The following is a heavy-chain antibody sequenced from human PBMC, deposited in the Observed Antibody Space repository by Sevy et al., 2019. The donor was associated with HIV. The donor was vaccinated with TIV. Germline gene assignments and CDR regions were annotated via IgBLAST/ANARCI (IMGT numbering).Heavy chain of an antibody. CDR1: GGSISNYY. V-gene: IGHV4-59*12. J-gene: IGHJ3*02. Sequence: SETLSLTCTVSGGSISNYYWSWIRQPPGKGLEWIGYIYYSGSTNYNPSLKSRVTISVDTSKNQFSLKLSSVTAADPAAYYCARAGGYCSGGSCYLLNDDAFDIWGQGTMVTVSS. CDR3: ARAGGYCSGGSCYLLNDDAFDI. D-gene: IGHD2-15*01. CDR2: IYYSGST.